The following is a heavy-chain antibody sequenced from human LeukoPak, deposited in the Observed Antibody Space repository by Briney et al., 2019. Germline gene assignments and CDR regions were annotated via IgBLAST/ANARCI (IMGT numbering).Heavy chain of an antibody. CDR3: ARYDYYDSSASTYYYYYIDV. J-gene: IGHJ6*03. V-gene: IGHV4-4*07. CDR1: GGSISSYY. D-gene: IGHD3-22*01. CDR2: ISTSGST. Sequence: SETLSLTCTVSGGSISSYYWSWIRQPAGKGLESIGHISTSGSTNYNPSLKSRVTMSVDTSKNQFSLKLSSVTAADTAVYYCARYDYYDSSASTYYYYYIDVWGKGTTVTVSS.